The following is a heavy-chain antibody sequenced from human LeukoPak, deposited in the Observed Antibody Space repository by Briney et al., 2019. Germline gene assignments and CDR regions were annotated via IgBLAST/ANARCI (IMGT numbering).Heavy chain of an antibody. CDR2: ISSSSTYI. CDR1: GFTFSTYS. Sequence: TGGSLRLSCAASGFTFSTYSMNWVRQAPGKGLEWVSSISSSSTYIYYADSVKGRFTISRDNAKNSLFLQMNSLRAEDTAVYYCARFALKTPPTDWGQGTLVTVSS. CDR3: ARFALKTPPTD. J-gene: IGHJ4*02. V-gene: IGHV3-21*01.